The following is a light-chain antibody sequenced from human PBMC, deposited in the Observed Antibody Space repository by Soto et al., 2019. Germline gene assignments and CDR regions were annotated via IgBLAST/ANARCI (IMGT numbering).Light chain of an antibody. CDR3: QQYNSYSAT. Sequence: DIQMTQSPSTLSASVGDRVTITCRASQNIVNWLAWYQQKPGKAPTILIYAASTLERGVSSRFSGSGSGTEFTLTITKLQPGDFATYYCQQYNSYSATFGQGTRLEIK. V-gene: IGKV1-5*01. CDR2: AAS. CDR1: QNIVNW. J-gene: IGKJ5*01.